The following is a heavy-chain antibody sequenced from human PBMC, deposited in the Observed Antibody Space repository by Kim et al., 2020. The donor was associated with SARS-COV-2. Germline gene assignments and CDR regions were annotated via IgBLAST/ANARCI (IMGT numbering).Heavy chain of an antibody. CDR3: ARVKVREANFAVIAEYYFDY. J-gene: IGHJ4*02. Sequence: SETLSLTCTVSGGSISSYYLSWIRQPPGKGLEWIGYIYYSGSTNYNPSLKSRVTISVDTSKNQFSLKLSSVTATDTAVYYCARVKVREANFAVIAEYYFDYWGQGTLVTVSS. CDR2: IYYSGST. V-gene: IGHV4-59*01. D-gene: IGHD3-10*01. CDR1: GGSISSYY.